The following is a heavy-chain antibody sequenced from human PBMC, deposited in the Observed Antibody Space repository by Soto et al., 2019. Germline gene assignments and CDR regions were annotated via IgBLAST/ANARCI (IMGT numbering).Heavy chain of an antibody. Sequence: QVQLVQSGAEVKKPGSSVKVSCKASGGTFSRYTISWVRQAPGQGLEWMGRIIPILDIPTYARNFQGRVTSTADKHTSTAYMELSSLRSDDTAVYYCASHFTGVLVLGASPPGGDNYGWDVWGQGTTVTVSS. CDR2: IIPILDIP. CDR1: GGTFSRYT. J-gene: IGHJ6*02. D-gene: IGHD2-15*01. CDR3: ASHFTGVLVLGASPPGGDNYGWDV. V-gene: IGHV1-69*02.